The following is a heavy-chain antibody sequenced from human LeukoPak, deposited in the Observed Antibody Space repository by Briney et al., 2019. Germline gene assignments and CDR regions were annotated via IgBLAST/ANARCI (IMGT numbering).Heavy chain of an antibody. CDR2: ISLSGSPI. CDR1: GFTFSTYS. CDR3: ARDHRYAHDY. J-gene: IGHJ4*02. Sequence: GGSLRLSCAASGFTFSTYSMNWVRQAPGKGLEWVSHISLSGSPIYYADSVKGRFTISRDNAKNSLYLQMNSLRAEDTAVYYCARDHRYAHDYWGQGTLVTVSS. V-gene: IGHV3-48*04. D-gene: IGHD2-8*01.